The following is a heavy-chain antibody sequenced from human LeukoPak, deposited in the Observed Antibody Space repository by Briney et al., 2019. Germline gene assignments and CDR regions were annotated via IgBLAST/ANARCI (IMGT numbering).Heavy chain of an antibody. J-gene: IGHJ5*02. Sequence: PGGSLRLSCAASGFTFSTYSMSWVRQAPGKGLEWVSSVSSRSTYIYYADSVKGRFTISRDNAKNSLYLQMNSLRVEDTAVYYCSRGPPAAADVPGWFDPWGQGTLVTVSS. CDR3: SRGPPAAADVPGWFDP. CDR2: VSSRSTYI. D-gene: IGHD6-13*01. V-gene: IGHV3-21*01. CDR1: GFTFSTYS.